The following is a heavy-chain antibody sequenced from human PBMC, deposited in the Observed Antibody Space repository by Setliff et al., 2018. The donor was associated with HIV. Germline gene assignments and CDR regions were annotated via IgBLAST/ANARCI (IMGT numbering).Heavy chain of an antibody. CDR3: AKDGISGGAYPPYYFDY. J-gene: IGHJ4*01. CDR2: ISGSGGST. D-gene: IGHD2-15*01. CDR1: GFTFNTYA. V-gene: IGHV3-23*01. Sequence: ASVKVSCAASGFTFNTYAMSWVRQAPGKGLEWVSVISGSGGSTFYAGSVKGRFTISRDNSKNTLYLQMNRLRVEDTAVDYCAKDGISGGAYPPYYFDYWGHGTLVTVSS.